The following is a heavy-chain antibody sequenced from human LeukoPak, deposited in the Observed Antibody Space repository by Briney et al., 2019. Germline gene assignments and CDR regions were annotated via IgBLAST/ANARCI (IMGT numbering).Heavy chain of an antibody. CDR3: AREWYSSSWRHFDY. V-gene: IGHV1-2*02. J-gene: IGHJ4*02. CDR2: INPNSGGT. D-gene: IGHD6-13*01. Sequence: ASVTVSFKASGYTFTGYYMHWVRQAPGQGLEWMGWINPNSGGTNYAQKFQGRVTMTRDTSISTAYMELSRLRSDDTAVYYCAREWYSSSWRHFDYWGQGTLVTVSS. CDR1: GYTFTGYY.